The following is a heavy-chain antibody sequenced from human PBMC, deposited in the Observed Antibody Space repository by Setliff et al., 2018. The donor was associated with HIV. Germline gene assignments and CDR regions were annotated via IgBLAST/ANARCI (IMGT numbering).Heavy chain of an antibody. CDR3: ARDLPYYDTSGYYLADF. V-gene: IGHV3-23*01. CDR2: ISGSGGST. CDR1: GFTFSSYA. Sequence: PGGSLRLSCAASGFTFSSYAMSWVRQAPGKGLEWVSAISGSGGSTYYADSVKGRFTISRDNSKNTLYLQMNSLRAEDTAVYYCARDLPYYDTSGYYLADFWGQGTLVTVSS. J-gene: IGHJ4*02. D-gene: IGHD3-22*01.